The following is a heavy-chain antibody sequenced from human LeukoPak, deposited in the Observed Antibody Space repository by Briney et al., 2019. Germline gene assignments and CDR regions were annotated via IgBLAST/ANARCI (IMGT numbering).Heavy chain of an antibody. V-gene: IGHV4-61*09. Sequence: PSETLSLTCTVSGGSISSGSYYWSWIRQPAGKRLEWIGHIYRSGSTNYNPSLKSRVTISVDTSKNQFSLKLSSVTAADTAVYYCARDLRYFGTYYMDVWGKGTTVTVSS. CDR2: IYRSGST. CDR3: ARDLRYFGTYYMDV. D-gene: IGHD3-9*01. CDR1: GGSISSGSYY. J-gene: IGHJ6*03.